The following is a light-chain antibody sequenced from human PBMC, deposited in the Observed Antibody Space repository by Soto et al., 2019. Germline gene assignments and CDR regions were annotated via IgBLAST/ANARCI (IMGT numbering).Light chain of an antibody. Sequence: ETVLTQSPGTLSLSPGERATVSCRASQSVGGNSLAWYQQRPGQAPRLLIYDTSKRATGIPDRFSGSGSGTDFTLTISRLEPEDFAVYYCQQYGSSSWTFGQGTKVDIK. CDR1: QSVGGNS. V-gene: IGKV3-20*01. J-gene: IGKJ1*01. CDR2: DTS. CDR3: QQYGSSSWT.